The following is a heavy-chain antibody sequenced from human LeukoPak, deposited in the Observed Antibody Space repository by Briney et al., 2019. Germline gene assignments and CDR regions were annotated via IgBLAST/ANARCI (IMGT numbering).Heavy chain of an antibody. J-gene: IGHJ4*02. CDR1: GFTFSRNA. CDR3: AKRRGNCSGGSCYLAIDY. V-gene: IGHV3-23*01. Sequence: GGSLRLSCAASGFTFSRNAMSWVRQAPGKGLEWVSAISGSGGSTYYADSVKGRFTISRDNSKNTLYLQMNSLRAEDTAVYYCAKRRGNCSGGSCYLAIDYWGQGTLVTVSS. D-gene: IGHD2-15*01. CDR2: ISGSGGST.